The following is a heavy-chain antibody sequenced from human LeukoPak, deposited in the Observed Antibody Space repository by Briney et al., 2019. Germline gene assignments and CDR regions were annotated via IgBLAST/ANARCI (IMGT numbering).Heavy chain of an antibody. Sequence: NPSETLSLTCTVSGGSISSSSYYWGWIRQPPGKGLEWIGSIYYSGSTYYNPSLKSRVTISVDTSKNQFSLKLSSVTAADTAVYYCARHRVYYGSTSRVDYWGQGTLVTVSS. CDR1: GGSISSSSYY. CDR3: ARHRVYYGSTSRVDY. V-gene: IGHV4-39*01. J-gene: IGHJ4*02. CDR2: IYYSGST. D-gene: IGHD3-10*01.